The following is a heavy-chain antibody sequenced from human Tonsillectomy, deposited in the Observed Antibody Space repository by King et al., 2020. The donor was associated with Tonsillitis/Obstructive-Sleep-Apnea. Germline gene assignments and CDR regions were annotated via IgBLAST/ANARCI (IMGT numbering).Heavy chain of an antibody. D-gene: IGHD1-26*01. CDR2: IWDDGSNK. Sequence: HVQLVESGGGVVQPGRSLRLSCAASGFTFSSYGMNWVRQAPGKGLEWVAVIWDDGSNKYYADSVKGRFTISRDNSKNTLYLQMNSLRAEDTAVYYCARDQVDSGSLIDSCGQGTLVTVSS. J-gene: IGHJ4*02. CDR1: GFTFSSYG. CDR3: ARDQVDSGSLIDS. V-gene: IGHV3-33*01.